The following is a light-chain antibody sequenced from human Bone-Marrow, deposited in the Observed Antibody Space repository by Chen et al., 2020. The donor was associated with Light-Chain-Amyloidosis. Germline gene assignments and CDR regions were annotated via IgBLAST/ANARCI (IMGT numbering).Light chain of an antibody. J-gene: IGKJ2*01. CDR2: AAS. Sequence: DIHMTQSPSSLSASVGDRVTIICRASQSISGYLNWYQRKPGEAPKLLIYAASSLQTGVPSRFSGSGSGTDFTLTISSLQPEDFATYYCQQSYSTPYTFGQGTKLEIK. CDR1: QSISGY. V-gene: IGKV1-39*01. CDR3: QQSYSTPYT.